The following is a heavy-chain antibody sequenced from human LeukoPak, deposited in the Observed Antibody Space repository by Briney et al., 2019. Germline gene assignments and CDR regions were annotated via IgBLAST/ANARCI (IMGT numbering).Heavy chain of an antibody. J-gene: IGHJ6*03. Sequence: SETLSLTCTVSGYSISSGYYWGWIRQPPGKGLEWIGGIYHSGSTYYNPSLKSRVTISVDTSKNQFSLKLSSVTAADTAVYYCASSGDYGDYGYYYYYMDVWGKGTTVTVSS. CDR1: GYSISSGYY. CDR3: ASSGDYGDYGYYYYYMDV. V-gene: IGHV4-38-2*02. CDR2: IYHSGST. D-gene: IGHD4-17*01.